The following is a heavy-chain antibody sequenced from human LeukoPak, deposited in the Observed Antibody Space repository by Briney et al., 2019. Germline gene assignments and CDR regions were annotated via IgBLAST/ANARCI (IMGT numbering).Heavy chain of an antibody. J-gene: IGHJ6*03. CDR2: INPNSGGT. CDR3: ARLGMDV. V-gene: IGHV1-2*02. CDR1: GYTFIAYY. Sequence: ASVKVSCKASGYTFIAYYMHWVRQAPGQGLEWMGWINPNSGGTNYAQKFQGRVTMTRDTSISTAYMDLSSLRSEDTAVYYCARLGMDVWGKGTTVTVSS.